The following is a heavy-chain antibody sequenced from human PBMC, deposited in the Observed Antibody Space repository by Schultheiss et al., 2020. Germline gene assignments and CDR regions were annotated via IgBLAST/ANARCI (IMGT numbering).Heavy chain of an antibody. D-gene: IGHD6-13*01. J-gene: IGHJ4*02. CDR1: GFTVSSNY. CDR3: ARAGYSTSWYVGPFDY. V-gene: IGHV3-66*01. Sequence: GGSLRLSCAASGFTVSSNYMSWVRQAPGKGLEWVSVIYSGGSTYYADSVKGRFTISRDNSKNTLYLQMNSLRAEDTAVYYCARAGYSTSWYVGPFDYWGQGILVTVSS. CDR2: IYSGGST.